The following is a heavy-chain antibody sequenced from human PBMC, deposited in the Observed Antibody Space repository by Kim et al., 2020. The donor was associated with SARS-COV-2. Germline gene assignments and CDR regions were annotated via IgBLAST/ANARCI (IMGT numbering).Heavy chain of an antibody. CDR2: ISESGDDT. V-gene: IGHV3-23*01. J-gene: IGHJ4*02. CDR3: AKEGPVDWLGAY. Sequence: GGSLRLSCAASGFTFSNSRMTWVRQAPGKGLEWVSSISESGDDTYSAESVRGRFTISRDNLRDILYLQMNNLRDEDTALYYCAKEGPVDWLGAYWGQGTLVTVPS. D-gene: IGHD3-9*01. CDR1: GFTFSNSR.